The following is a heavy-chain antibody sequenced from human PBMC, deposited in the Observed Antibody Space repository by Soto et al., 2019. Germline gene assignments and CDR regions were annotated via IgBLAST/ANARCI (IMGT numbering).Heavy chain of an antibody. CDR1: GFTFSSYA. V-gene: IGHV3-30-3*01. Sequence: PGGSLRLSCAASGFTFSSYAMHWVRQAPGKGLEWVAVISYDGSNKYYADSVKGRFTISRDNSKNTLYLQMNSLRAEDTAVYYCARDFRSRSSSWYGYYYDGMAVWGQGPTVTVSS. J-gene: IGHJ6*02. CDR2: ISYDGSNK. D-gene: IGHD6-13*01. CDR3: ARDFRSRSSSWYGYYYDGMAV.